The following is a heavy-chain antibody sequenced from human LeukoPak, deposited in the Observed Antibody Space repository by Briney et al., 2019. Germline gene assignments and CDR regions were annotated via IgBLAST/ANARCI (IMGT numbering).Heavy chain of an antibody. CDR3: ARIVARRPPPYYFDY. D-gene: IGHD6-6*01. CDR1: VYTFQSYG. J-gene: IGHJ4*02. CDR2: ICPHDCNT. V-gene: IGHV1-18*01. Sequence: GAAVPVSCMPSVYTFQSYGFSLVRLAPGPRLEWTGWICPHDCNTNSAQKLHGRVTMPTDTSTSMVYMELRGLRSDDTAVYYCARIVARRPPPYYFDYWGQGTLVTVSS.